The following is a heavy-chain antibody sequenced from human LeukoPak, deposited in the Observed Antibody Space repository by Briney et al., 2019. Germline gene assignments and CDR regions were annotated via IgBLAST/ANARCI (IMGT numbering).Heavy chain of an antibody. D-gene: IGHD2-15*01. J-gene: IGHJ6*03. CDR1: GYTFTSYD. CDR3: ARGVRVPTRCGGSCKYYYYYMDV. CDR2: MNPNSGNT. Sequence: ASVKVSCKASGYTFTSYDINWVRQAAGQGLEWMGWMNPNSGNTVYAQKFQGRVTMTRNTSISTAYMELSSLRSEDTAVYYCARGVRVPTRCGGSCKYYYYYMDVWGKGTTVTVSS. V-gene: IGHV1-8*01.